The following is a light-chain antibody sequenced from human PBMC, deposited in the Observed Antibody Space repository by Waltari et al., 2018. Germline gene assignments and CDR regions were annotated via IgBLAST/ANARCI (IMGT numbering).Light chain of an antibody. CDR3: QQYNNWPPYT. CDR2: GAS. Sequence: EIVMTQSPAILSVSPGERATLSCRASQSVSTNVAWYQQKPGQAPRLLFYGASTRATDIPTRFSGSGSGTEFTLTISSLQSEDFAVYYCQQYNNWPPYTFGQGTKLEIK. CDR1: QSVSTN. J-gene: IGKJ2*01. V-gene: IGKV3-15*01.